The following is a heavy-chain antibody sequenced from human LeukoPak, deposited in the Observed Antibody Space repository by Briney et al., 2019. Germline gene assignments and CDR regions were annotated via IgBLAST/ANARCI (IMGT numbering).Heavy chain of an antibody. CDR2: IYPGDSDT. Sequence: GESLKISCKGSGYSFTSYWIGWVRQMPGKGLGWMGIIYPGDSDTRYSPSFQGQVTISADKSISTAYLQWSSLKASDTAMYYCASAPRRGGYPYYYYGMDVWGQGTTVTVSS. J-gene: IGHJ6*02. CDR1: GYSFTSYW. CDR3: ASAPRRGGYPYYYYGMDV. V-gene: IGHV5-51*01. D-gene: IGHD3-22*01.